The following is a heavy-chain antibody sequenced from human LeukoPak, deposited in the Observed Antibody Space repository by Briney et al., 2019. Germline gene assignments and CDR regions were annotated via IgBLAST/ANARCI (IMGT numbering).Heavy chain of an antibody. Sequence: GGSLRLSCAASGFTVSSNYMSWVRQAPGKWLEWVSSISTSSIYIYYADSVKGRFTISRDNAKNSLYLQMNSLRAEDTAVYYCARGQDTVVTSRDAFDIWGQGTMVTVSS. D-gene: IGHD4-23*01. CDR3: ARGQDTVVTSRDAFDI. V-gene: IGHV3-21*01. J-gene: IGHJ3*02. CDR2: ISTSSIYI. CDR1: GFTVSSNY.